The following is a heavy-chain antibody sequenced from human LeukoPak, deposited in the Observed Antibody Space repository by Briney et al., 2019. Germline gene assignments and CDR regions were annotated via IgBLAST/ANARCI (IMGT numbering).Heavy chain of an antibody. CDR2: INPNSGGT. J-gene: IGHJ4*02. D-gene: IGHD1-1*01. CDR1: GYTFTSYG. V-gene: IGHV1-2*02. Sequence: GASVKVSCKASGYTFTSYGISWVRLAPGQGLEWMGWINPNSGGTNYAQKFQGRVTMTRDTSISTAYMELSRLRSDDTAVYYCARVINWNLGYWGQGTLVTVSS. CDR3: ARVINWNLGY.